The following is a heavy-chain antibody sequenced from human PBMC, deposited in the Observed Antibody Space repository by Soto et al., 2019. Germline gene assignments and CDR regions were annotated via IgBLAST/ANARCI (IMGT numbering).Heavy chain of an antibody. CDR2: IYYSGST. CDR1: GGSISSYY. D-gene: IGHD3-22*01. J-gene: IGHJ6*02. CDR3: ARVVAPKLYYDSSGSRHYYGMDV. Sequence: SNTLSLTCIVSGGSISSYYWSWIGQPQGKELECIGYIYYSGSTNYNPSLKSRVTISVDTSKIQFSLKLSSVTAADTAVYYCARVVAPKLYYDSSGSRHYYGMDVWGQGTTVT. V-gene: IGHV4-59*12.